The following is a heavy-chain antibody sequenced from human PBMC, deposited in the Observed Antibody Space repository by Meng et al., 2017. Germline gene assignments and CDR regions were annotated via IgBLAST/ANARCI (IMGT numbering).Heavy chain of an antibody. Sequence: GAGPGLRRPSGPLSRTCAVSGGSISSSNWWSWVRQPPGKGLEWIGEIYHSGSTNYNPSLKSRVTISVDKSKNQFSLKLSSVTAADTAVYYCARVVAATTLFLDYWGQGTLVTVSS. CDR3: ARVVAATTLFLDY. V-gene: IGHV4-4*02. CDR2: IYHSGST. D-gene: IGHD2-15*01. J-gene: IGHJ4*02. CDR1: GGSISSSNW.